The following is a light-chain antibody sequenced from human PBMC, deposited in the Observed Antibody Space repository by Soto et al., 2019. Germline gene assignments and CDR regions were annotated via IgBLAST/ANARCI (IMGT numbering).Light chain of an antibody. CDR1: QGISSW. J-gene: IGKJ1*01. CDR3: QQYNSYTWT. V-gene: IGKV1-5*01. Sequence: DIQMTQSPSTLSASVGDRVTITCRASQGISSWLAWYQQKPGKAPKLLIYDASSLESGVPSRFSGSGSGTEFTLTISSLQPDDFATYYCQQYNSYTWTFGQGTKVDIK. CDR2: DAS.